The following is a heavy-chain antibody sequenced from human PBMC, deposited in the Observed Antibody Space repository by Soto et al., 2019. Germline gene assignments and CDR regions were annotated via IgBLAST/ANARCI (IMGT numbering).Heavy chain of an antibody. CDR3: ATREYRSSSDFDY. CDR2: IYPGDSDT. D-gene: IGHD6-6*01. J-gene: IGHJ4*02. CDR1: GYSFTIYW. V-gene: IGHV5-51*01. Sequence: GESLKISCKGSGYSFTIYWIGWVRQMPGKGLEWMGIIYPGDSDTRYSPSFQGQVTISADKSISTAYLQWSSLKASDTAMYYCATREYRSSSDFDYWGQGTLVTVSS.